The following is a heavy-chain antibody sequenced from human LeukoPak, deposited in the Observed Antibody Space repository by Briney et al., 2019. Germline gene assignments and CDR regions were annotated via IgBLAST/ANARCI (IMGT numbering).Heavy chain of an antibody. CDR2: IYTSGST. D-gene: IGHD3-3*01. CDR3: ARQGFMEWLDYYYYYMDV. CDR1: GGSISSYY. J-gene: IGHJ6*03. V-gene: IGHV4-4*09. Sequence: SETLSLTCTVSGGSISSYYWSWIRQPPGKGLEWIGYIYTSGSTNYSPSLKSRVTISVDTSKNQFSLKLSSVTAADTAVYYCARQGFMEWLDYYYYYMDVWGKGTTVTVSS.